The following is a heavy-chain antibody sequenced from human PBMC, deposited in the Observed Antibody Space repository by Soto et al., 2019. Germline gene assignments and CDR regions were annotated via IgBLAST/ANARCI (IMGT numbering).Heavy chain of an antibody. CDR3: AKDSPPYCGGDCYYDY. D-gene: IGHD2-21*02. J-gene: IGHJ4*02. CDR1: GFSLNNYW. Sequence: GGSLRLSCAVSGFSLNNYWMTWVCQAPGKGLEWVANIKQDGSEKYYADSVKGRFTISRDNAKNSLYLKMNSLRAEDTALYYCAKDSPPYCGGDCYYDYWGQGTLVTVSS. CDR2: IKQDGSEK. V-gene: IGHV3-7*01.